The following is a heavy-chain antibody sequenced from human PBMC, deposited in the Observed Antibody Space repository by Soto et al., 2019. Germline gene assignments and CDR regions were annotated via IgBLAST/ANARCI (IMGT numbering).Heavy chain of an antibody. CDR1: GYTFTSYA. Sequence: GASVKVSCKASGYTFTSYAMHWVRQAPGQRLEWMGWINTGNGNTKYSQKFQGRVTITRDTSASTAYMELSSLRSEDTAVYYCARDPRLGRYYDSSGYDAYWGQGTLVTAPQ. CDR2: INTGNGNT. J-gene: IGHJ4*02. D-gene: IGHD3-22*01. CDR3: ARDPRLGRYYDSSGYDAY. V-gene: IGHV1-3*04.